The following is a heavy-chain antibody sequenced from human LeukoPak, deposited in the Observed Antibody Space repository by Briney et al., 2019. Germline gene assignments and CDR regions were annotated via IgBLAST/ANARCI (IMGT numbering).Heavy chain of an antibody. V-gene: IGHV4-59*01. Sequence: SETLSLTCTVSGVSFTSYYWSWIRRPPGKGLEWIGYIYHSGSPNYNPSLKSRVTISVDTSKSQFSPKLSSVTAADTAVYYCARGRYYDSGGHDYWGQGTLVTVSS. CDR1: GVSFTSYY. CDR3: ARGRYYDSGGHDY. J-gene: IGHJ4*02. D-gene: IGHD3-22*01. CDR2: IYHSGSP.